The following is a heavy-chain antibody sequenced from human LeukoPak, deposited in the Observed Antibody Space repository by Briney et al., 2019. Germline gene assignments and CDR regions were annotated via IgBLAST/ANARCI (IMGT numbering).Heavy chain of an antibody. CDR3: ARDRRDDSSGYYYVLPDY. CDR2: INPYSGGT. V-gene: IGHV1-2*02. Sequence: ASVKVSCKASGYTFTGYYMHWVRQAPGQGLEWMGWINPYSGGTNYAQKFQGRVTMTRDTSTSTVYMELSSLRSEDTAVYYCARDRRDDSSGYYYVLPDYWGQGTLVTVSS. J-gene: IGHJ4*02. D-gene: IGHD3-22*01. CDR1: GYTFTGYY.